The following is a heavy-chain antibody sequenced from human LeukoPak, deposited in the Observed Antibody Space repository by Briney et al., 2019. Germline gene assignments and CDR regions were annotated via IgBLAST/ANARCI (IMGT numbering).Heavy chain of an antibody. J-gene: IGHJ3*02. CDR1: GGSISSGDYY. V-gene: IGHV4-30-4*01. D-gene: IGHD1-1*01. CDR2: IYYSGST. CDR3: ARDSDDVRAFDI. Sequence: SQTLSLTCTVSGGSISSGDYYWSWIRQPPGKGLEWIGYIYYSGSTYYNPSLKSRVTISVDTSKNQFSLKLSSVTAADTAVYYWARDSDDVRAFDIWGQGTMVTVSS.